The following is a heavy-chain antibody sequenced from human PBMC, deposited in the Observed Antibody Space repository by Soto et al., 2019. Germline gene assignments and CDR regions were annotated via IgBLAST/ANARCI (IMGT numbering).Heavy chain of an antibody. CDR3: ARGSRYCSCSSCYSGRGVDY. CDR2: INHSGST. V-gene: IGHV4-34*01. CDR1: GGSFSGYY. J-gene: IGHJ4*02. D-gene: IGHD2-15*01. Sequence: QVHLQQWGAGLLKPSETMSLTCAVYGGSFSGYYWSWIRQPPGKGLEWIGEINHSGSTNYNPSLKSRVTISVDTSKNQFSLKLSSVTAADTAVYYCARGSRYCSCSSCYSGRGVDYCGQGTLVTVSS.